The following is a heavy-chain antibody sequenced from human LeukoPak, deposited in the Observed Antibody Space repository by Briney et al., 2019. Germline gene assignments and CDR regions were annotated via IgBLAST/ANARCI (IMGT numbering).Heavy chain of an antibody. CDR3: ARAMYSSSWYPPDAFDI. CDR1: GGSFSGYY. J-gene: IGHJ3*02. D-gene: IGHD6-13*01. CDR2: INHSGST. V-gene: IGHV4-34*01. Sequence: SETLSLTCAVYGGSFSGYYWSWIRQPPGKGLEWIGEINHSGSTNYNPSLKSRVTISVDTSKNQFSLKLSSVTAADTAVYYCARAMYSSSWYPPDAFDIWGQGTMVTVSS.